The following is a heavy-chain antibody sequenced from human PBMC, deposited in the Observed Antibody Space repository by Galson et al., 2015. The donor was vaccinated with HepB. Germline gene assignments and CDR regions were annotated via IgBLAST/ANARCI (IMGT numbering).Heavy chain of an antibody. V-gene: IGHV1-46*01. Sequence: SVKVSCKASGYTFTRYYMHWVRQAPGHGLEGMGIINPSGGSTSYAQKFQGRVTMTRDTSTSTVYRERSSLRSEDTAGDDCARRGTVGGQWRTNGVDPWGQGTLVTVSA. CDR1: GYTFTRYY. D-gene: IGHD6-19*01. CDR2: INPSGGST. CDR3: ARRGTVGGQWRTNGVDP. J-gene: IGHJ5*02.